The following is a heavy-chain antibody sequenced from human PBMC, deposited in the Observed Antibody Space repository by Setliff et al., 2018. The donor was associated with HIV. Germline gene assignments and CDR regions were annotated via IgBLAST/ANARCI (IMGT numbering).Heavy chain of an antibody. Sequence: PSETLSLTCTVSGGSINSYYWSWIRLPPGRGLEWIGYVSTSGSTKYNPSLKSRVTISIDTSKNQFSLKLSSVTAADTAVYYCASLDGSESPYIYYYYMDVWGKGTAVTVSS. CDR1: GGSINSYY. CDR2: VSTSGST. J-gene: IGHJ6*03. V-gene: IGHV4-4*08. D-gene: IGHD3-10*01. CDR3: ASLDGSESPYIYYYYMDV.